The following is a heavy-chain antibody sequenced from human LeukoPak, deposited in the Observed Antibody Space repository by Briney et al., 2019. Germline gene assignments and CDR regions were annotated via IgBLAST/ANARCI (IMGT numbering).Heavy chain of an antibody. V-gene: IGHV1-69*05. J-gene: IGHJ5*02. CDR1: GGTFSSYA. Sequence: SVKVSCKASGGTFSSYAISWVRQAPGQGLEWMGGIIPIFGTANYAQKFQGRVTMTRDTSITTAYMELSRLISDDMAVYYCARGLTDEHQLILHWFDPWGQGTLVTVSS. CDR3: ARGLTDEHQLILHWFDP. CDR2: IIPIFGTA. D-gene: IGHD2-2*01.